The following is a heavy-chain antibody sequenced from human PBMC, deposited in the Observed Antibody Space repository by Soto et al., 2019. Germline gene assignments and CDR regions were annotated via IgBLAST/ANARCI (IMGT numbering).Heavy chain of an antibody. Sequence: QVQLVESGGGVVQPGRSLRLSCAASGFTFSSYGMHWVRQAPGKGLEWVAVIWYDGSNKYYADSVKGRFTISRDNSKNTLYLQMNNLTAEDTAVYYCARDRYSSSWYYGMDVWGQGTTVTVSS. V-gene: IGHV3-33*01. CDR3: ARDRYSSSWYYGMDV. J-gene: IGHJ6*02. CDR2: IWYDGSNK. D-gene: IGHD6-13*01. CDR1: GFTFSSYG.